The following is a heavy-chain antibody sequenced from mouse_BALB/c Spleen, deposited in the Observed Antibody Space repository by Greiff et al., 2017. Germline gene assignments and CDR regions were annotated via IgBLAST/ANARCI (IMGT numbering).Heavy chain of an antibody. D-gene: IGHD6-1*01. CDR2: INPSNGRT. CDR3: ARWGASGGFAY. V-gene: IGHV1S81*02. CDR1: GYTFTSYW. J-gene: IGHJ3*01. Sequence: QVQLKQPGAELVKPGASVKLSCKASGYTFTSYWMHWVKQRPGQGLEWIGEINPSNGRTNYNEKFKSKATLTVDKSSSTAYMQLSSLTSEDSAVYYCARWGASGGFAYWGQGTLVTVSA.